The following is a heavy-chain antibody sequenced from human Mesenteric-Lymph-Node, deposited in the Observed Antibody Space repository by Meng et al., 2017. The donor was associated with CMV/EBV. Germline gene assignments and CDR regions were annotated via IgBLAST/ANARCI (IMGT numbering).Heavy chain of an antibody. CDR3: ARARSGTYSFYFDY. V-gene: IGHV3-53*01. Sequence: GESLKISCAASGFTFSRSWMSWVRQAPGKGLEWVSVIYIGNYIYYADSVKGRFTISRDNSKNTVYLQMNSLRGDDTAVYYCARARSGTYSFYFDYWGLGTLVTVSS. CDR2: IYIGNYI. CDR1: GFTFSRSW. J-gene: IGHJ4*02. D-gene: IGHD1-26*01.